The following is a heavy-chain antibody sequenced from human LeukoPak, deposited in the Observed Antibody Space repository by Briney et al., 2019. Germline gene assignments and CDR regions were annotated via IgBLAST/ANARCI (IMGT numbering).Heavy chain of an antibody. CDR1: GDSVSSNSAA. V-gene: IGHV6-1*01. CDR2: TYYRSKRYN. D-gene: IGHD6-13*01. CDR3: ARDGYSSSWYSSYFDY. J-gene: IGHJ4*02. Sequence: SQTLSLTCAISGDSVSSNSAAWNWIRQSPSRGLEWLGRTYYRSKRYNDYAVSAKSRITINPDTSKNQFSLQLNSVTPEDTAVYYCARDGYSSSWYSSYFDYWGQGTLVTVSS.